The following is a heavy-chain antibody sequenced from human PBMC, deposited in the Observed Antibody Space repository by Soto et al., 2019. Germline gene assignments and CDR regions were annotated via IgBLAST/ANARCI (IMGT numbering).Heavy chain of an antibody. J-gene: IGHJ6*02. V-gene: IGHV1-69*11. CDR1: GGTFSNYA. CDR3: ARDLLGFGYTYADV. D-gene: IGHD3-10*01. Sequence: QVQLVQSGAEVKKPGSSVKVSCKASGGTFSNYALISWVRQAPGQGLEWMGWIIPIGATVNYAQKFQGRVTIAADESTSTVYMDLGRLRSEGTAVYYCARDLLGFGYTYADVWGQGTTVTVSS. CDR2: IIPIGATV.